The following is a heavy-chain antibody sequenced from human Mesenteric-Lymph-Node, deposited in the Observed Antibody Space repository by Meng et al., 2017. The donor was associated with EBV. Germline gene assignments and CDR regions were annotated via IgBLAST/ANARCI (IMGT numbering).Heavy chain of an antibody. J-gene: IGHJ2*01. CDR3: ARGATSVFDL. V-gene: IGHV6-1*01. CDR2: TYYRSKWYN. Sequence: QVQLQQSGPGLVKPWQTLPLPCVISGDSGPSSSAAWTWIRQSPSRGLEWLGRTYYRSKWYNDYAVFVKSRITINPDTSKNQFSLQLNSVTPEDTAVYYCARGATSVFDLWGRGTLVTVSS. CDR1: GDSGPSSSAA.